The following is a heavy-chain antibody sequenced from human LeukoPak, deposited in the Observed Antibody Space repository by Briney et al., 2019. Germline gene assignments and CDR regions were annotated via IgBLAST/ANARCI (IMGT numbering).Heavy chain of an antibody. CDR1: GFTVSSNY. CDR2: IYSGGST. Sequence: GGSLRLSCAASGFTVSSNYMSWVRQAPGKGLEWVSIIYSGGSTYYADSVKGRFTISRDISKNTLYLQMNSLRAEDTAVFYCVGASGYDYVFDYWGQGTLVTVSS. J-gene: IGHJ4*02. CDR3: VGASGYDYVFDY. D-gene: IGHD5-12*01. V-gene: IGHV3-53*01.